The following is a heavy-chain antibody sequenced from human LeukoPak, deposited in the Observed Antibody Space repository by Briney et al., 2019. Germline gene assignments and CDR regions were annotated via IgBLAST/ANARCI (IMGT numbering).Heavy chain of an antibody. Sequence: GASVKVSCKASGYTFINHWMHWVRQAPGQGLEWMGWINPNSGGTNYAQKFQGRVTMTRDTSISTAYMELSRLRSDDTAVYYCARDVWGDYSGYWGQGTLVTVSS. D-gene: IGHD3-16*01. CDR2: INPNSGGT. J-gene: IGHJ4*02. CDR3: ARDVWGDYSGY. V-gene: IGHV1-2*02. CDR1: GYTFINHW.